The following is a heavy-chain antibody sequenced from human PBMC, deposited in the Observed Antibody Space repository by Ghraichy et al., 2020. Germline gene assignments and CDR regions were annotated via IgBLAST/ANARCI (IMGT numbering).Heavy chain of an antibody. Sequence: ASVKVSCRTSGDSFTSYAIQWVRQAPGQSLEWMGWINAGNGNTEYSQKYQGRLTITRDASASTAYMELSSLTAEDTAVYFCARNCIVASMYKYNWFDPWGQGTLVTVSS. J-gene: IGHJ5*02. CDR3: ARNCIVASMYKYNWFDP. D-gene: IGHD1-26*01. V-gene: IGHV1-3*01. CDR1: GDSFTSYA. CDR2: INAGNGNT.